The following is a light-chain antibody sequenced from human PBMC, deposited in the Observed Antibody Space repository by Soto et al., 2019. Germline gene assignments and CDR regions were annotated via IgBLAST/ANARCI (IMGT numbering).Light chain of an antibody. CDR2: AAS. CDR1: QTINTY. CDR3: QQSHSTPRT. V-gene: IGKV1-39*01. Sequence: DLQMTQSPSSLSASVGDRVTITCRASQTINTYLNWYQQKPGKAPELLIYAASTLQSGVPSRFGGSGSGTDFTLTISSLQPEDFATYYCQQSHSTPRTFGQGTKVEMK. J-gene: IGKJ1*01.